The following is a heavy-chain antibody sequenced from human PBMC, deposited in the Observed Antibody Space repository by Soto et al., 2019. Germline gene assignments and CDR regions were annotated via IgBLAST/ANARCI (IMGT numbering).Heavy chain of an antibody. Sequence: ASVKVSCKASGYTFTSYYMHWVRQAPGQGLEWMGIINPSGGSTSYAQKFQGRVTMTRDTSTSTVYMELSSLRSEDTAVYYCARDWSIFGVVNNWFDPWGQGTLVTVSS. J-gene: IGHJ5*02. CDR3: ARDWSIFGVVNNWFDP. D-gene: IGHD3-3*01. V-gene: IGHV1-46*01. CDR1: GYTFTSYY. CDR2: INPSGGST.